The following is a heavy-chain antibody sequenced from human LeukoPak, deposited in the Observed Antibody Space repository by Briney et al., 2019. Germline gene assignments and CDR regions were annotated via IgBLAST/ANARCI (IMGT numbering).Heavy chain of an antibody. CDR3: AKSRYCSSTSCLYDAFDI. D-gene: IGHD2-2*01. CDR1: GFTFDDYA. V-gene: IGHV3-9*01. CDR2: TSWNSGSI. J-gene: IGHJ3*02. Sequence: GGSLRLSCAASGFTFDDYAMHWVRQAPGKGLEWVSGTSWNSGSIGYADSVKGRFTISRDNSKNTLYLQMNSLRAEDTAVYYCAKSRYCSSTSCLYDAFDIWGQGTMVTVSS.